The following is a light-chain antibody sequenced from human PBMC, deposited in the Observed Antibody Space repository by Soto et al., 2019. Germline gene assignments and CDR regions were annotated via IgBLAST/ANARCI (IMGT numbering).Light chain of an antibody. V-gene: IGKV1-8*01. J-gene: IGKJ1*01. CDR3: QQYYSYPRT. Sequence: AIRMTQSPSSLSASTGDRVTITCRASQGISSYLAWYQQKPGKAPKILIYAASTLQSGVPSRFSGSGSGTDFTLTISCLQSEDFATYYCQQYYSYPRTCGQGTKVEIK. CDR2: AAS. CDR1: QGISSY.